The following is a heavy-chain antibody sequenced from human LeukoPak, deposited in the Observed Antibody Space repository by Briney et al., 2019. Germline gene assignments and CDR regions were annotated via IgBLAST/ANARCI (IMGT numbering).Heavy chain of an antibody. J-gene: IGHJ6*02. CDR2: IYYSGST. CDR1: GGSISSSY. V-gene: IGHV4-59*08. Sequence: SETLSLTCTVSGGSISSSYWSWIRQPPGKGLEWIGYIYYSGSTNYNPSFKSRVAISVDTSKNQFSLKLSSVTAADTAVYYCARRIAVAGQDYYYYGMDVWGQGTTVTVSS. CDR3: ARRIAVAGQDYYYYGMDV. D-gene: IGHD6-19*01.